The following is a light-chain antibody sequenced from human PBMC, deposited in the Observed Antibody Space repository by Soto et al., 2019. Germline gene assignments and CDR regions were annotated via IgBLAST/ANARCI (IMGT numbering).Light chain of an antibody. J-gene: IGKJ1*01. V-gene: IGKV1-17*01. CDR2: SAS. CDR3: LQYYNYPQT. Sequence: DIQMTQSPSSLSASVGDRVSITCRASQDITNRLAWYRQRPGRAPERLIYSASSLQRGVLSRFSGSGSGPEFDLTLTGPQPEDFAAYDCLQYYNYPQTLGQGTKVEI. CDR1: QDITNR.